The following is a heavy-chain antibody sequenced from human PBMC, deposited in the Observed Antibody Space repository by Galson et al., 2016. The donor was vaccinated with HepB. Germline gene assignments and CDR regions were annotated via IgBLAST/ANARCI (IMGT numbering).Heavy chain of an antibody. CDR3: ATHRTGPTGFPFDN. CDR1: GGSISSGAYH. CDR2: ISNRGST. J-gene: IGHJ4*02. Sequence: SETLSLTCTVSGGSISSGAYHWGWIRQPPGKGLEWIGSISNRGSTPHNPPLKSPITISIDTSKNQLPLNLRSVTAADTAVYYCATHRTGPTGFPFDNWGQGTLVTVSS. V-gene: IGHV4-39*01. D-gene: IGHD2-8*02.